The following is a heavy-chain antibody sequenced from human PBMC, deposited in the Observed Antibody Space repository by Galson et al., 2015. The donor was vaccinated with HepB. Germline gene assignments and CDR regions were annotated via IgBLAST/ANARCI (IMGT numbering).Heavy chain of an antibody. CDR2: ISYDGSNK. Sequence: SLRLSCAASGFTFSSYAMHWVRQAPGKGLEWVAVISYDGSNKFYADSVKGRFTISRDNSKNTLYLKMNSLRAEDTAVYYCARDRRAYSSTYLPWFDPWGQGTLVTVSS. CDR1: GFTFSSYA. CDR3: ARDRRAYSSTYLPWFDP. V-gene: IGHV3-30*04. J-gene: IGHJ5*02. D-gene: IGHD6-13*01.